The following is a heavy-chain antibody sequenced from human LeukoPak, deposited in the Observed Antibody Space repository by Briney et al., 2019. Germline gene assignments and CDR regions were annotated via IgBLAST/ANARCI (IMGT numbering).Heavy chain of an antibody. CDR3: ARARGRLSPFDY. Sequence: PGGSLRLSCAASGFTVGSNYMSWVRQAPGKGLEWVSVIYSGGSTYYADSVKGRFTISRDNSKNTLYLQMNSLRAEDTAVYYCARARGRLSPFDYWGQGALVTVSS. CDR2: IYSGGST. CDR1: GFTVGSNY. V-gene: IGHV3-66*01. J-gene: IGHJ4*02. D-gene: IGHD3-10*01.